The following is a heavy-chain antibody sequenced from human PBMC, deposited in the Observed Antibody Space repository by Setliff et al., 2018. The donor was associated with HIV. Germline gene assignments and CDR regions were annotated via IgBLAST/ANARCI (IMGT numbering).Heavy chain of an antibody. CDR2: INPILGVA. CDR3: ASRGYSYGSDDY. CDR1: GYTFTGYY. D-gene: IGHD5-18*01. V-gene: IGHV1-69*10. J-gene: IGHJ4*02. Sequence: SVKVSCKASGYTFTGYYMHWVRQAPGQGLEWMGWINPILGVANYAQKFQGRVTITADKSTSTAYMELSSLRSEDTAVYYCASRGYSYGSDDYWGQGTLVTVSS.